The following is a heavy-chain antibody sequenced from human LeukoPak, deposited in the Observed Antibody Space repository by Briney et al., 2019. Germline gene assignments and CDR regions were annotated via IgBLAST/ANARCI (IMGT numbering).Heavy chain of an antibody. V-gene: IGHV1-69*01. Sequence: ASVKVSCKASGGTFSSYAISWVRQAPGQGLEWMGGIIPIFGTANYAQKFQGRVTITADESTSTAYMELSSLRSEDTAVYYCARGGLLSPPHFDYWGQGTLVTVSS. CDR1: GGTFSSYA. CDR2: IIPIFGTA. D-gene: IGHD2-2*01. J-gene: IGHJ4*02. CDR3: ARGGLLSPPHFDY.